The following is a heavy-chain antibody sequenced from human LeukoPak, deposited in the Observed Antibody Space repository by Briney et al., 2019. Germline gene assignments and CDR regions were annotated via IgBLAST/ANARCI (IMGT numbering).Heavy chain of an antibody. CDR1: GFAFSTYW. J-gene: IGHJ5*02. Sequence: PGGSLRLSCGASGFAFSTYWMNWVRQAPGKGLEWVANIKSDGTEKKYVDSVKGRFTISRDNAENLLYLQMNSLRAEDTAVYYCARDKRGADSPYNLFDPWGKGTLVTVSS. D-gene: IGHD3-10*01. CDR3: ARDKRGADSPYNLFDP. V-gene: IGHV3-7*01. CDR2: IKSDGTEK.